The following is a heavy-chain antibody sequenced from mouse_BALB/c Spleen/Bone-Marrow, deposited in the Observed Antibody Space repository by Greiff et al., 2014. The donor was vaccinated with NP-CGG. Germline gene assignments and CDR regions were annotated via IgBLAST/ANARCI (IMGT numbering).Heavy chain of an antibody. V-gene: IGHV2-9*02. Sequence: VMLVESGPGLVAPSQSLSISCAVSGFSLTSYGVHWVRQPPGKGLEWLGVIWADGSTNYNSALMSQLSISKDNSKSRVFLKMNSLQTDDTAMYYCARITTATGAMDYWGQGTSVTVSS. CDR1: GFSLTSYG. D-gene: IGHD1-2*01. CDR3: ARITTATGAMDY. CDR2: IWADGST. J-gene: IGHJ4*01.